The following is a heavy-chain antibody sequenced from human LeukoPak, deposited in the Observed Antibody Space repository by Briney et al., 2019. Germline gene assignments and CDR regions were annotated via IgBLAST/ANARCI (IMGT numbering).Heavy chain of an antibody. Sequence: PSETLSLTCTVSRGSISSRSDYWWAWIRQPPGKGLEWIGSVYYSGSTYYNPSLKSRLTISVDTSKDQFSLNLASVTAADTAVYHCARQRAGGTWALEYWGQGTLLTVSS. J-gene: IGHJ4*02. CDR2: VYYSGST. V-gene: IGHV4-39*01. D-gene: IGHD6-13*01. CDR3: ARQRAGGTWALEY. CDR1: RGSISSRSDY.